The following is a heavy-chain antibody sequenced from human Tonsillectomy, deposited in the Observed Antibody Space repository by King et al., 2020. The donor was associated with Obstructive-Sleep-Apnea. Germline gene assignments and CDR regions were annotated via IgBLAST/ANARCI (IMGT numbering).Heavy chain of an antibody. CDR3: ARENTYGYFLDY. D-gene: IGHD5-18*01. CDR2: INPNSRGA. Sequence: QLVQSGAEVKKPGASMKVSCKASGYTFTGSYIHWVRQAPGQGLEWMGWINPNSRGANYAQKFQGRVTMTRDTSISKAYIELSRLRSDDTALYYCARENTYGYFLDYWGQGTLVTVSS. CDR1: GYTFTGSY. J-gene: IGHJ4*02. V-gene: IGHV1-2*02.